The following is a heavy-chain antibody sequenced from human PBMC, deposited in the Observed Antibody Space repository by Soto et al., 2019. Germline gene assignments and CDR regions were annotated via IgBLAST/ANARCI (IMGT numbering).Heavy chain of an antibody. D-gene: IGHD6-6*01. Sequence: ASMKVSCKASGYTFSNYGISWVRQAPGQGLEWMGWISVYNGNTNYAQKLQGRVTMTTDTSTSTAYMELRSLRSDDTALYYCASRSGQLPCYFDYWGQGTLVTVSS. V-gene: IGHV1-18*01. J-gene: IGHJ4*02. CDR1: GYTFSNYG. CDR3: ASRSGQLPCYFDY. CDR2: ISVYNGNT.